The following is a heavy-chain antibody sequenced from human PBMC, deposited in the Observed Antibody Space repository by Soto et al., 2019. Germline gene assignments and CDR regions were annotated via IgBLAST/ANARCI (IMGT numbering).Heavy chain of an antibody. CDR1: GFSFSNHA. CDR2: ISSSGDRT. V-gene: IGHV3-23*01. Sequence: EVQLLESGGGLVPPGGSLRLSCAASGFSFSNHAINWVRQAPGKGLEWVSAISSSGDRTYYADSVKGRFTISRDNSKNTLYLQMNSLRAEDTAVYYCARLPSPNYFDSSGFDYWGQGILVSVSS. J-gene: IGHJ4*02. CDR3: ARLPSPNYFDSSGFDY. D-gene: IGHD3-22*01.